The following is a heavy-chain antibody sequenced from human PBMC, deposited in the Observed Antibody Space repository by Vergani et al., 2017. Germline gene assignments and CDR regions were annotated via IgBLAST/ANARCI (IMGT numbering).Heavy chain of an antibody. CDR1: GFPFDDYA. CDR2: ISWNSGSI. Sequence: EVQLVESGGGLVQPGRSLRLSCEASGFPFDDYAMHWVRQAPGKGLEWVLGISWNSGSIGYADSVKGRITLSRDNAKNTLYLQTNSLRAEDTALYYCAKDTAAIFGVGGFDPWGQGTLVTVSS. D-gene: IGHD2-2*01. V-gene: IGHV3-9*01. CDR3: AKDTAAIFGVGGFDP. J-gene: IGHJ5*02.